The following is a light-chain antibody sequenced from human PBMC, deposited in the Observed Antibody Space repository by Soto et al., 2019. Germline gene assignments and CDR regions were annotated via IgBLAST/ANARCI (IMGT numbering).Light chain of an antibody. CDR3: QSYDSSLGVV. J-gene: IGLJ2*01. Sequence: QSVLTQPPSVSGAPGQRVTISCTGSSSNIGAGYDVHWYQHLPGTAPKLLIYVNSNRPSGVPDRFSGSKSGTSASLAITGLQADDEADYYCQSYDSSLGVVFGGGTKVTVL. V-gene: IGLV1-40*01. CDR1: SSNIGAGYD. CDR2: VNS.